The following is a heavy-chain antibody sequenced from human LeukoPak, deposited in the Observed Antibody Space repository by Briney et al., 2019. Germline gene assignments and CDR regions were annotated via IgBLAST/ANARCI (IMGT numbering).Heavy chain of an antibody. Sequence: PSETLSLTCTVSGGSISSYYWGWIRQPPGKGLEWIGSIYYRGRTYYSPSLKSRVTISVDTSKNQLSLRLSSVTAADTAVYYCARAGYCDSTTCPDAFDIWGQGTKVTVSS. CDR2: IYYRGRT. CDR3: ARAGYCDSTTCPDAFDI. J-gene: IGHJ3*02. D-gene: IGHD2-2*01. V-gene: IGHV4-39*07. CDR1: GGSISSYY.